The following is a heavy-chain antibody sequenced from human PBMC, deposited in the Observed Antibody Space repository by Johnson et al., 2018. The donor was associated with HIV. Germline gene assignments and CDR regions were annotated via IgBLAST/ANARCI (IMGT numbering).Heavy chain of an antibody. CDR1: GFTVSSNY. CDR3: ARAGIVGDQRDAFDI. Sequence: VQLVESGGGLVQPGGSLRLSCAASGFTVSSNYMSWVRQAPGKGLEWVSVIYSGGSTYYADSVQGRFTISRDNSKNTLYLQMNSLRAEDTAVYYCARAGIVGDQRDAFDIWGQGTMVTVSS. D-gene: IGHD1-26*01. J-gene: IGHJ3*02. CDR2: IYSGGST. V-gene: IGHV3-66*02.